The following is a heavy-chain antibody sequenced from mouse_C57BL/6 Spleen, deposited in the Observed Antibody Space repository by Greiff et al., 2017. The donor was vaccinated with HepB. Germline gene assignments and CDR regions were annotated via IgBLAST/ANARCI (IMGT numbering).Heavy chain of an antibody. CDR1: GFTFSDYG. CDR2: ISSGSSTI. J-gene: IGHJ4*01. D-gene: IGHD1-1*02. V-gene: IGHV5-17*01. Sequence: EVKVVESGGGLVKPGGSLKLSCAASGFTFSDYGMHWVRQAPEKGLEWVAYISSGSSTIYYADTVKGRFTISRDNAKNTLFLQMTSLRSEDTAMYYCARRVVYAMDYWGQGTSVTVSS. CDR3: ARRVVYAMDY.